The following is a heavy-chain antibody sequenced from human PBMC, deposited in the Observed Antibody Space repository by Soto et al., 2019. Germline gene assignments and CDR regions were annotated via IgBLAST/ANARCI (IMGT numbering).Heavy chain of an antibody. CDR3: AKLGVSNYGPY. CDR2: IYYGGST. CDR1: GASISSSSHY. D-gene: IGHD4-4*01. V-gene: IGHV4-39*01. Sequence: PSATLSLTCTVSGASISSSSHYWGWIRQPPGKGLEWIGSIYYGGSTYYNPSLQSRVTIFLDTSKNQFSLKLSSVTAADTAVYYCAKLGVSNYGPYWGQGTLVTVSS. J-gene: IGHJ4*02.